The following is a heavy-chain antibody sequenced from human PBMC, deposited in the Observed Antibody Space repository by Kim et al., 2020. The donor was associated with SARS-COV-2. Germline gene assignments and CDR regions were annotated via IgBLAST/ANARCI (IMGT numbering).Heavy chain of an antibody. Sequence: KGRFNISRDNAKNSLYLQMNSLRAEDTAVYYCARVFVGAHPYYYYYYMDVWGKGTTVTVSS. V-gene: IGHV3-11*06. J-gene: IGHJ6*03. D-gene: IGHD1-26*01. CDR3: ARVFVGAHPYYYYYYMDV.